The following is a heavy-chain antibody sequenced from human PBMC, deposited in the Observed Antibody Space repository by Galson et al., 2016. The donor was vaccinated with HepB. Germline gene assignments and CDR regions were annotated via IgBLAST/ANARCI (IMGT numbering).Heavy chain of an antibody. CDR2: ISFDGSNK. V-gene: IGHV3-30-3*01. J-gene: IGHJ4*02. D-gene: IGHD5-24*01. Sequence: SLRLSCAASGFTFSSYAMHWVRQAPGKGLEWVAVISFDGSNKYYADSVKGRFTISRDNSKNTLYLQMNSLRAEDTAVYYCARAPLEMATIQRGYFDHWGQGTLVTVSS. CDR3: ARAPLEMATIQRGYFDH. CDR1: GFTFSSYA.